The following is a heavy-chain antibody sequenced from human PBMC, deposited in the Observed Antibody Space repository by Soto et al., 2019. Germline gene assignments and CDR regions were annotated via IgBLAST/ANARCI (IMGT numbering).Heavy chain of an antibody. CDR3: ASAPGITALEFWFDP. D-gene: IGHD3-16*01. CDR1: GGSISSYY. CDR2: IYYSGST. Sequence: SETLSLTCTVSGGSISSYYWSWIRQPPGKGLEWIGYIYYSGSTNYNPSLKSRVTISVDTSKNQFSLKLSSVTAADTAVYYCASAPGITALEFWFDPWGQGTLVNVSS. V-gene: IGHV4-59*01. J-gene: IGHJ5*02.